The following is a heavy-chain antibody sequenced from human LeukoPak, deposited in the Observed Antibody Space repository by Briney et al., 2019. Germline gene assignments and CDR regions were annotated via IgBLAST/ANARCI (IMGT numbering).Heavy chain of an antibody. Sequence: GASVKVSCKASGYSFTDYYLHWVRQAPGQGHEWMGWINPNSGGTNYAQKFQGRVTMTIDTSISTAYMELSRLRSDDTAVYYCATEGGRGVITLWGQGTLVTVSS. D-gene: IGHD3-10*01. CDR2: INPNSGGT. CDR3: ATEGGRGVITL. CDR1: GYSFTDYY. J-gene: IGHJ4*02. V-gene: IGHV1-2*02.